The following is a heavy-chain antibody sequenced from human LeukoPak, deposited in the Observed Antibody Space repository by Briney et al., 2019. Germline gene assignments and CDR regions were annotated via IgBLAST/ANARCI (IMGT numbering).Heavy chain of an antibody. V-gene: IGHV3-15*01. D-gene: IGHD6-13*01. CDR2: IKSKTDGRTA. CDR1: GFTFMNAW. J-gene: IGHJ4*02. CDR3: ATLKTGTSSFL. Sequence: GGSLRLSCAASGFTFMNAWMSWVRQAPGKGLEWVGRIKSKTDGRTADYAAPLKGRFTISRDHSKHTLYLQLNSQKTEDTAVYYCATLKTGTSSFLCGEGTLVTVSS.